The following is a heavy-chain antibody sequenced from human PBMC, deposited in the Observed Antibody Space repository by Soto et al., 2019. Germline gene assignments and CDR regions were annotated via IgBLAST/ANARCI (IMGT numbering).Heavy chain of an antibody. D-gene: IGHD6-13*01. Sequence: QVQLVQSGAEVKKPGSSVKVSCKASGGTFSSYAISWVRQAPGQGLEWMGGIIPIFGTANYAQKFQGRVTLTAYESTRSAYKEMSSLRSEDTAVYDCASSGFPGIAAHWGRGALVTVSS. CDR1: GGTFSSYA. CDR2: IIPIFGTA. V-gene: IGHV1-69*12. CDR3: ASSGFPGIAAH. J-gene: IGHJ4*02.